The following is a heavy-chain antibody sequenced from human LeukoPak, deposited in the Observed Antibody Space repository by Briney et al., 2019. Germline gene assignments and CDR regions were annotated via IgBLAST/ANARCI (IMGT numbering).Heavy chain of an antibody. J-gene: IGHJ4*02. CDR2: ISGGGIST. CDR1: GFTFSNYA. V-gene: IGHV3-23*01. Sequence: GGSLRLSCAASGFTFSNYAMNWVRQAPGKGLEWVSDISGGGISTYYADSVKGRFTISRDNSKNTLYLQMNSLRAEDTAIYYCAKDNRIAVTAAFDYWGQGTLVTVSS. CDR3: AKDNRIAVTAAFDY. D-gene: IGHD6-19*01.